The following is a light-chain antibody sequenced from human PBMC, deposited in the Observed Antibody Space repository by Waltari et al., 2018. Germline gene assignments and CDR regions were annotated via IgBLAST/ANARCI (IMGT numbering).Light chain of an antibody. CDR3: QQSYSTPWT. V-gene: IGKV1-39*01. J-gene: IGKJ1*01. CDR1: RDITNY. CDR2: VAS. Sequence: IQMTQSPSSLSASVGDRVTITCRASRDITNYLAWFQQKPGKAPKRLIYVASSLESGVPSRFSGSGSGTDFTLTISSLQPEDFATYYCQQSYSTPWTFGQGTKVEIK.